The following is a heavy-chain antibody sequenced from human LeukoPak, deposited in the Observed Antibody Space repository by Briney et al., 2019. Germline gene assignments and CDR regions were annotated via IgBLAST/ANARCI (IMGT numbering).Heavy chain of an antibody. CDR1: GFTFSSYW. V-gene: IGHV3-74*01. Sequence: PGGSLRLSCAASGFTFSSYWMHWVRQAPGKGLVWVSRINSDGSSTSYADSVKGRFTISRDNAKNTLYLQMNSLRAEDTAVYYCARGVAAAGMVWFDPWGQGTLVTVSS. CDR2: INSDGSST. J-gene: IGHJ5*02. CDR3: ARGVAAAGMVWFDP. D-gene: IGHD6-13*01.